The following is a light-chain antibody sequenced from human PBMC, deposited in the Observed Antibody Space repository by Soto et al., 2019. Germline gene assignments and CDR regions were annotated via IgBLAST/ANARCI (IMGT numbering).Light chain of an antibody. V-gene: IGLV2-14*01. CDR1: SSGGYNF. CDR2: DVY. Sequence: QSVLTQPASVSGSPGQSITISCTGISSGGYNFVSWYQHHPGKAPKLMIYDVYNRPSGISDRFSGSRSGNTASLTISGLQPEDEADYYCSSYTNRNTLLFGGGTKVTVL. CDR3: SSYTNRNTLL. J-gene: IGLJ2*01.